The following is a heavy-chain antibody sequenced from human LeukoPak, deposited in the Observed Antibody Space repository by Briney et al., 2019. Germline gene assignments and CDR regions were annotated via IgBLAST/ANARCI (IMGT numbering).Heavy chain of an antibody. CDR2: ISGDGGST. V-gene: IGHV3-43*02. CDR1: GFTFDDYA. CDR3: AKDNVGDYYDSSGYFPDY. Sequence: PPGGSLRLSCAASGFTFDDYAMHWVRQAPGKGLEWVSLISGDGGSTYYADSVKGRFTISRDNSKNSLYLQMNSLRTEDTALYYCAKDNVGDYYDSSGYFPDYWGQGTLVTVPS. D-gene: IGHD3-22*01. J-gene: IGHJ4*02.